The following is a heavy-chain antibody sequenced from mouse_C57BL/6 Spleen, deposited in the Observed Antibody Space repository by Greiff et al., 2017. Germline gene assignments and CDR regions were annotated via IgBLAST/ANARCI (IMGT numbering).Heavy chain of an antibody. CDR1: GYSITNDY. CDR3: AYGENGYYLWYFDV. J-gene: IGHJ1*03. CDR2: ISYSGST. Sequence: VQLKQSGPGLAKPSQTLSLTCSVTGYSITNDYWNWIRKFPGNKLEYMGYISYSGSTYYHPSLKSRISITLDTSKDQYYLQLNTGPTEDTATYYCAYGENGYYLWYFDVWGTGTTVTVSS. D-gene: IGHD2-3*01. V-gene: IGHV3-8*01.